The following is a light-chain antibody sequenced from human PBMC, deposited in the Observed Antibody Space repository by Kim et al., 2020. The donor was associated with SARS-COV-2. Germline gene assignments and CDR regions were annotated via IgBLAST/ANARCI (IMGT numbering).Light chain of an antibody. V-gene: IGKV1-33*01. J-gene: IGKJ2*01. Sequence: ASVGDRVTITCQASQDSSNYLNWYQQKPGKAPKLLIYDASNLETGVPSRFSGSGSGTDFTFTISSLQPEDIATYYCQQYDNHPPYTFGQGTKLEI. CDR3: QQYDNHPPYT. CDR1: QDSSNY. CDR2: DAS.